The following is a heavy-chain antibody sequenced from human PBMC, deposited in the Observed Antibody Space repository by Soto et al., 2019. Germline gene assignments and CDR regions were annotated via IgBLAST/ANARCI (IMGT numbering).Heavy chain of an antibody. D-gene: IGHD3-16*02. CDR2: INHSGST. CDR3: ARDRDYIWGSYRYYRFDI. J-gene: IGHJ3*02. Sequence: SETLSLTCAVYGGSFSGYYWSWIRQPPGKGLEWIGEINHSGSTNYNPSLKSRVTISVDTSKNQFSLKLSSVTAADTAVYYCARDRDYIWGSYRYYRFDIWGQGTMVTVSS. V-gene: IGHV4-34*01. CDR1: GGSFSGYY.